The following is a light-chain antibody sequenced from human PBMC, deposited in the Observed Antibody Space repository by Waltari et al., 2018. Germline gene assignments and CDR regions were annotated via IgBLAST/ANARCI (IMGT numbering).Light chain of an antibody. V-gene: IGLV3-19*01. J-gene: IGLJ3*02. CDR3: HSRKGSDNQVV. CDR1: SLRTSY. CDR2: GKE. Sequence: SSELTQGPDVSVALGQTVKITCQGDSLRTSYASWYQVKPGQAPVLVLFGKEKRPSGIPDRISGYSSGTTSSWTITGAQAEDEADYYCHSRKGSDNQVVFGGGTKLTVL.